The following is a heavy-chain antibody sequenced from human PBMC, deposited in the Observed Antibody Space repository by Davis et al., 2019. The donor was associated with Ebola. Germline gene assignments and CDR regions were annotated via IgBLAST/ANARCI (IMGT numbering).Heavy chain of an antibody. D-gene: IGHD1-26*01. J-gene: IGHJ4*02. Sequence: GESLKISCITSGFTFTANSMNWVRQAPGKGLERVSKISSSGGTTYYADFVQGRFTISRDNAKKSLYLQMNSLRDEDTAVYYCVRASSGSYYSVFDNWGQGSLVTVTS. CDR2: ISSSGGTT. CDR3: VRASSGSYYSVFDN. CDR1: GFTFTANS. V-gene: IGHV3-48*02.